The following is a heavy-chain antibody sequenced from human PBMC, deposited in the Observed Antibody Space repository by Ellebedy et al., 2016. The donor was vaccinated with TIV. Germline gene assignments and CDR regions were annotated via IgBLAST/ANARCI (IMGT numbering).Heavy chain of an antibody. J-gene: IGHJ4*02. Sequence: GESLKISCAASGFTFSDYHMSWIRQAPGRGLEWISYINTGSSYTKYADSVWGRFTISRDNSKRSLYLQMNSLRVEDTGVYYCAREGNHKPFDYWGQGTLVTVSS. CDR2: INTGSSYT. D-gene: IGHD3-10*01. V-gene: IGHV3-11*06. CDR3: AREGNHKPFDY. CDR1: GFTFSDYH.